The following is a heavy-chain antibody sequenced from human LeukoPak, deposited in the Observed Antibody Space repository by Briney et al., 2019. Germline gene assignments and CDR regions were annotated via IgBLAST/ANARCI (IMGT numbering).Heavy chain of an antibody. D-gene: IGHD1-26*01. CDR3: ARGALYSVSYKSYFDY. CDR1: GDTFSSYA. CDR2: IIPIFGLA. J-gene: IGHJ4*02. V-gene: IGHV1-69*13. Sequence: ASVKVSCKASGDTFSSYAFSWVRQAPGHGLEWMGGIIPIFGLANYAQKFQGRVTIVADESTSTAYMELSSLRSEDTAVYYCARGALYSVSYKSYFDYWGQGTLVSVSS.